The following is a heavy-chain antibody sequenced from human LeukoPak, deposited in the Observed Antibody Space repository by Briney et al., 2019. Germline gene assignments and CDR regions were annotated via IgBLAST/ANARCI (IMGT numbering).Heavy chain of an antibody. CDR1: GFTFSSYG. CDR3: AKETDVGESGRYYFDY. Sequence: GGSLRLSCAASGFTFSSYGMHWVRQAPGKGLGWVAVISYDGSNKYYADSVKGRFTISRDNSKNTLYLQMNSLRAEDTAVYYCAKETDVGESGRYYFDYWGQGTLVTVSS. V-gene: IGHV3-30*18. J-gene: IGHJ4*02. D-gene: IGHD3-10*01. CDR2: ISYDGSNK.